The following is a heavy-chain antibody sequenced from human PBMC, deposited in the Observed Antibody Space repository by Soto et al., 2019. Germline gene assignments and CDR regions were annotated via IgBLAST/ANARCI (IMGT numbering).Heavy chain of an antibody. J-gene: IGHJ5*02. CDR3: VRGGDYDWFDP. Sequence: QVQLVQSGAEVKKPGASVKVSCKASGYTFSNYYFHWVRQAPGQGLEWMGWINPNSGGTNYAQQFQGRVTMTRDTSISTAYMDLSRLTSDDTAVYYCVRGGDYDWFDPWGQGTLVTVSS. V-gene: IGHV1-2*02. CDR1: GYTFSNYY. D-gene: IGHD4-17*01. CDR2: INPNSGGT.